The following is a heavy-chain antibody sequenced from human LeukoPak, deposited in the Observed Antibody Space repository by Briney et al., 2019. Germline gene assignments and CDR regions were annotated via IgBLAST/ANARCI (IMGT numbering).Heavy chain of an antibody. CDR1: GSTFSSYA. J-gene: IGHJ4*02. CDR2: ISYDGGIM. D-gene: IGHD3-9*01. Sequence: GGSLRLSCAASGSTFSSYAMHWVRQAPGKGLEWVALISYDGGIMYYADSVKGRFTISRDNAKNSLYLQMNSLRAEDTAVYYCASTYYDILTGYHRPYYFDYWGQGTLVTVSS. V-gene: IGHV3-30-3*01. CDR3: ASTYYDILTGYHRPYYFDY.